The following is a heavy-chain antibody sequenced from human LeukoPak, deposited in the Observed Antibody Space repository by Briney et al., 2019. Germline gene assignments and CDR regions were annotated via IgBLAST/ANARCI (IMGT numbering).Heavy chain of an antibody. Sequence: GGSLRLSCAASGLTFSNTWMNWIRQAPGKGLECVSYISSGGSTTYYTDSVKGRFTISRDNGKNALYLQMNSLRAEDTAVYYCAREIAADRGFDSWGQGTLVTVSS. V-gene: IGHV3-11*01. CDR2: ISSGGSTT. D-gene: IGHD6-6*01. J-gene: IGHJ4*02. CDR3: AREIAADRGFDS. CDR1: GLTFSNTW.